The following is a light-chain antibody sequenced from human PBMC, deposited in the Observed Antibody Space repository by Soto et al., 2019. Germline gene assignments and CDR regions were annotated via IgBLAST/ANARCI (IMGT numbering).Light chain of an antibody. Sequence: QSALAQPASVSGSRGQSITISCTGTSSDVGRYNYVSWFQQHPGKVPKLIIYDVSNWPSGVSDRFSGSKSGNTASLTISGLHPEDEADYYCSSFTSSSTSVFGTGTKVTVL. CDR2: DVS. CDR3: SSFTSSSTSV. J-gene: IGLJ1*01. V-gene: IGLV2-14*03. CDR1: SSDVGRYNY.